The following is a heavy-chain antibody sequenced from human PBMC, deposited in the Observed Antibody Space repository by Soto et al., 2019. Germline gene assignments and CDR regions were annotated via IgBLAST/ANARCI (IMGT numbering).Heavy chain of an antibody. CDR3: AGSPSSGWYGDAFDI. J-gene: IGHJ3*02. Sequence: SVKVSCKASGGTFSSYAISWVRQAPGQGLEWMGGIIPIFGTANYAQKFQGRVTITADKSTSTAYMELSSLRSEDTAVYYCAGSPSSGWYGDAFDIWGQGTMVTVSS. CDR2: IIPIFGTA. V-gene: IGHV1-69*06. CDR1: GGTFSSYA. D-gene: IGHD6-19*01.